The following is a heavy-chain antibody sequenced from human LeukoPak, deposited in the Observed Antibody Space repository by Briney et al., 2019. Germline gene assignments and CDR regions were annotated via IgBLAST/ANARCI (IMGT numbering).Heavy chain of an antibody. J-gene: IGHJ5*02. CDR1: GGSISSGGYY. V-gene: IGHV4-31*03. D-gene: IGHD1-26*01. Sequence: PSETLSLTCTVSGGSISSGGYYWSWIRQHPGKGLEWIGYIYYSGSTYYNPSLKSRVTISVDTSKNQFSLKLSSVTAADTAVYYCARDCGSGSLGNWFDPWGQGTLVTVSS. CDR3: ARDCGSGSLGNWFDP. CDR2: IYYSGST.